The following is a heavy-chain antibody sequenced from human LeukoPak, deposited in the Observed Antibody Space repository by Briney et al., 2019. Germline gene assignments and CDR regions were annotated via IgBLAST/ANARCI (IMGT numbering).Heavy chain of an antibody. CDR1: GFTFSSYS. Sequence: PGGSLRLSCAASGFTFSSYSMNWVRQAPGKGLEWISYISSSNAIYYADSVKGRFTISRDNAKNSLYLQMNSLRDEDTAVYYCVRDRFYSFDYWGQGTLVTVSS. CDR2: ISSSNAI. V-gene: IGHV3-48*02. J-gene: IGHJ4*02. CDR3: VRDRFYSFDY.